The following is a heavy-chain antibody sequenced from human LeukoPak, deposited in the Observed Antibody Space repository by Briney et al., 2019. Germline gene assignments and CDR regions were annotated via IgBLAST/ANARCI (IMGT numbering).Heavy chain of an antibody. CDR1: GFTFSNYW. Sequence: GGSLRLSCAASGFTFSNYWMNWVRQAPGKGLEWVANIKQDGSGKYYVDSVKGRFTISRDNAENSLYLQMNSLRAEDTAVYYCARDHTVAGIVSDYWGQGTLVTVSS. CDR3: ARDHTVAGIVSDY. CDR2: IKQDGSGK. D-gene: IGHD6-19*01. V-gene: IGHV3-7*01. J-gene: IGHJ4*02.